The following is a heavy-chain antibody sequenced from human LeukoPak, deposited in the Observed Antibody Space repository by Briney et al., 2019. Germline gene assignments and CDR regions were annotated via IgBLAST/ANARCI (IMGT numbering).Heavy chain of an antibody. D-gene: IGHD4-11*01. Sequence: ASVKVSCKASGYTFTSYDINWVRQATGQGLEWMGWMNPNSGNTGYAQKSRGRVTMTRNNSISTAYMELSSLRSEDTAVYYCARGPAVTLTGYYYYMDVWGKGTTVTASS. V-gene: IGHV1-8*01. CDR3: ARGPAVTLTGYYYYMDV. CDR1: GYTFTSYD. CDR2: MNPNSGNT. J-gene: IGHJ6*03.